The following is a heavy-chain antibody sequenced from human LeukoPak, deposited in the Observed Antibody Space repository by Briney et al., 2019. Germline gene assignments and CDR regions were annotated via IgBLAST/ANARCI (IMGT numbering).Heavy chain of an antibody. D-gene: IGHD2-2*01. CDR2: ISNSGFST. J-gene: IGHJ5*02. CDR3: LSYCSSTSCYESNWFDP. Sequence: ASVKVSCKASGGTFSSYAISWVRQAPGKGLEWVSAISNSGFSTYYADSVKGRFTISRDNSKNTLYLQMNSLRAEDTAVYYCLSYCSSTSCYESNWFDPWGQGTLVTASS. CDR1: GGTFSSYA. V-gene: IGHV3-23*01.